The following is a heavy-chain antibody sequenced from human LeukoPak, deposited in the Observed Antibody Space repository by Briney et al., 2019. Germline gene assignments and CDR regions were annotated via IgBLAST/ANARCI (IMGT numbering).Heavy chain of an antibody. D-gene: IGHD1-1*01. CDR2: IWYDGSNK. CDR3: VRVGYTIYGIDY. Sequence: GGSLRLSCAVSGFTFSSYGRHWVRQAPGKGLEWVAVIWYDGSNKYYADSVKGRFTISRDSSKNTLDLQMNSLRAEDTAVYYCVRVGYTIYGIDYWGQGTLVSVPS. V-gene: IGHV3-33*01. CDR1: GFTFSSYG. J-gene: IGHJ4*02.